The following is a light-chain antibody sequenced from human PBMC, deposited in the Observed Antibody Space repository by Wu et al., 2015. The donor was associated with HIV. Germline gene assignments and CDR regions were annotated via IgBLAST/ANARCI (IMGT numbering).Light chain of an antibody. CDR1: QSITSGF. CDR2: AAS. Sequence: EIVLTQSPGTLSVSPGERATLSCRASQSITSGFLAWFQQRPGQAPRLVIFAASNRATGIPDRFSGSGSGTNFSLTINRLEPEDFGVYYCQHYGSTPVPFGGGTKVDFK. J-gene: IGKJ4*01. V-gene: IGKV3-20*01. CDR3: QHYGSTPVP.